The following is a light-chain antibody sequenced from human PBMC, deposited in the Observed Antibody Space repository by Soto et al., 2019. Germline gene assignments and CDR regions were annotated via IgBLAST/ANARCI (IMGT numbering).Light chain of an antibody. CDR3: AAWDDSLHGVV. CDR1: SSNIGSNT. Sequence: QPVLTQPPSASGTPGQRVTISCSGSSSNIGSNTVSWYQQLPGTAPKLLIYNNNERPSGVPDRFSGSQSGTSASLAISGLQSEDEADYYCAAWDDSLHGVVFGGGTKLTVL. V-gene: IGLV1-44*01. J-gene: IGLJ2*01. CDR2: NNN.